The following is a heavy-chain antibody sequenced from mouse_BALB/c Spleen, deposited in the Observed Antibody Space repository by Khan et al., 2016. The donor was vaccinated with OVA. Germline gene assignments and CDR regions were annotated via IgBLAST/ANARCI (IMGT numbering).Heavy chain of an antibody. Sequence: VQLQQSGPELVKPGASVRISCKTSGYTFTDFNLDWVKQSHGNSLAWIGYIFPNNGGTGYNQKFKTKATLTVDSSSSTAYMDIRSLASEDSAVYYCARSGYGSFAYWGQGTLVTVSA. CDR2: IFPNNGGT. CDR1: GYTFTDFN. D-gene: IGHD1-2*01. J-gene: IGHJ3*01. V-gene: IGHV1S29*02. CDR3: ARSGYGSFAY.